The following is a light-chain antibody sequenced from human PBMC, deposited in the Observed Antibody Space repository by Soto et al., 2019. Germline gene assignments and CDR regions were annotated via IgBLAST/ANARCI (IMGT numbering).Light chain of an antibody. CDR2: DAS. CDR1: QNVDTF. V-gene: IGKV3-11*01. CDR3: QQRYNWPVT. J-gene: IGKJ4*01. Sequence: DIVLTQSPGTVSLSPGERASLSCRASQNVDTFLAWYQQKPGQPPRLLMYDASRRITGVPARSSGSGSGTDFTLTITSLEPEDVAVYYCQQRYNWPVTFGGGTRVEI.